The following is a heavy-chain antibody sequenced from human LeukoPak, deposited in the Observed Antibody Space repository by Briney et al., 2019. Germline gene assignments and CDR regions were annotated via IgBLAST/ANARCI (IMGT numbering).Heavy chain of an antibody. D-gene: IGHD3-9*01. CDR1: GGSISGYY. CDR2: INHSGST. CDR3: ARALDYYDILTGYYMTDAFDV. V-gene: IGHV4-34*01. Sequence: SETLSLTCTVSGGSISGYYWSWIRQPPGKGLEWIGEINHSGSTNYNPSLKSRVTISVDTSKNKFSLKLRSVTAADTAVYYCARALDYYDILTGYYMTDAFDVWGQGTMVTVSS. J-gene: IGHJ3*01.